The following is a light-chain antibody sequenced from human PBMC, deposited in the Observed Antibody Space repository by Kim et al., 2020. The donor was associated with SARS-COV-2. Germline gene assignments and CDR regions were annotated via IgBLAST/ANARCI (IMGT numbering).Light chain of an antibody. CDR2: DTN. Sequence: GQKVTISCPESSSTIGNNYVSCYQQLPGTAPKLLMYDTNKRPSVIPDRFSGSKSGTAATLGITGLQTGGEADYYCGTWDSSLSAGVFGTGTKVTVL. V-gene: IGLV1-51*01. CDR3: GTWDSSLSAGV. CDR1: SSTIGNNY. J-gene: IGLJ1*01.